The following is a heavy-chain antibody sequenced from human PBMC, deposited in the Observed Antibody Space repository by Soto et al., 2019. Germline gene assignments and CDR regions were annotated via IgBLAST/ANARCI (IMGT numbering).Heavy chain of an antibody. CDR2: ISAYNGNT. D-gene: IGHD3-3*01. V-gene: IGHV1-18*01. Sequence: GPSVKVSCKASGYTFTSYGISWVRQAPGQGLEWMGWISAYNGNTNYAQKLQGRVTMTTDTSTSTAYMELRSLRSDDTAVYYCARDLVVTIFGVGINWFDPWGQGTLVTVSS. J-gene: IGHJ5*02. CDR1: GYTFTSYG. CDR3: ARDLVVTIFGVGINWFDP.